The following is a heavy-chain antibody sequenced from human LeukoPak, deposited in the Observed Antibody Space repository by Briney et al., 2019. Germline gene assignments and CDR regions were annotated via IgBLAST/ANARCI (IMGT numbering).Heavy chain of an antibody. D-gene: IGHD4-17*01. CDR2: ISSSSSYI. Sequence: PGGSLRLSCAASGFTFSSYSMNWVRQAPGKGLEWVSSISSSSSYIYYADSVKGRFTISRDNAKNSLYLQMNSLRAEDTAVYYCARDLSTVTTLIIRYYFDYWGQGTLVTVSS. CDR1: GFTFSSYS. V-gene: IGHV3-21*01. J-gene: IGHJ4*02. CDR3: ARDLSTVTTLIIRYYFDY.